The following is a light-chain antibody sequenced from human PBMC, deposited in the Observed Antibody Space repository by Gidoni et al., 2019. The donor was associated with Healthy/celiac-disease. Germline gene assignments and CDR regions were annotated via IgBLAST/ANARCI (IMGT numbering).Light chain of an antibody. Sequence: DLQLTPSPSSLSVSVGDRVTITCRASQRSRNYLAWLQQKPGKAPKSLIYAASSLQSGVPSKGSGSGSGTEFTLTISSLQPDDFATYYCQQYNSYPRTFGQGTKVEIK. CDR1: QRSRNY. CDR3: QQYNSYPRT. J-gene: IGKJ1*01. V-gene: IGKV1-16*02. CDR2: AAS.